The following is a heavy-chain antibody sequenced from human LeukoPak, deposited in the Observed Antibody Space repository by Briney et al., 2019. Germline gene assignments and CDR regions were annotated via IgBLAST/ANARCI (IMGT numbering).Heavy chain of an antibody. J-gene: IGHJ4*02. V-gene: IGHV4-34*01. CDR1: GGSFSGYY. CDR2: INHSGST. D-gene: IGHD3-10*01. CDR3: ARGALKEYYYGSGSPPFRY. Sequence: SETLSLTCAVYGGSFSGYYWSWIRQPPGKGLEWIGEINHSGSTNYNPSLKSRVTISVDTSKNQFSLKLSSVTAADTAVYYCARGALKEYYYGSGSPPFRYWGQGTLVTVSS.